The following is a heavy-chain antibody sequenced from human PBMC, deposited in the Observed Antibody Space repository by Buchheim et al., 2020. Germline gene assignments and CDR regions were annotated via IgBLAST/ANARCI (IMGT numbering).Heavy chain of an antibody. V-gene: IGHV3-7*01. D-gene: IGHD6-6*01. CDR3: ARDDRAARRWWYFDL. J-gene: IGHJ2*01. CDR2: IKQDGSEK. Sequence: EVQLVESGGGLVQPGGSLRLSCAASGFTFSSYWMSWVRQAPGKGLEWVANIKQDGSEKYYVDSVKGRFTISRDNATNSLYLQMNSLRAEDTAVYYCARDDRAARRWWYFDLWGRGTL. CDR1: GFTFSSYW.